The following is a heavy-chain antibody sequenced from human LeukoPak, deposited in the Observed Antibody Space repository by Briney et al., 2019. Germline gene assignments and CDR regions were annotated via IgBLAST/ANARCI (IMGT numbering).Heavy chain of an antibody. CDR2: INPSGGST. J-gene: IGHJ4*02. CDR1: GYAFTGYY. V-gene: IGHV1-46*01. Sequence: ASVKVSCKASGYAFTGYYMHWVRQAPGQGLEWMGWINPSGGSTSYAQKFQGRVTMTRDTSTSTVYMELSSLRSEDTAVYYCARVIGSSSFYPNWGQGTLVTVSS. CDR3: ARVIGSSSFYPN. D-gene: IGHD6-6*01.